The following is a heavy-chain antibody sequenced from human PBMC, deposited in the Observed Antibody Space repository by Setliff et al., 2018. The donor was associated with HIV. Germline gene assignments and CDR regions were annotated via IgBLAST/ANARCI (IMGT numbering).Heavy chain of an antibody. V-gene: IGHV4-34*01. CDR1: GGSFSGYY. Sequence: KPSETLSLTCAVYGGSFSGYYWSWIRQPPGKGLEWIGEINHSGSTNYNPSLKSRVTMSVDTSKNQFSLNLSSVTAADTAVYYCARGVSGSGSYIGWGQGTLVTVSS. CDR3: ARGVSGSGSYIG. D-gene: IGHD3-10*01. J-gene: IGHJ4*02. CDR2: INHSGST.